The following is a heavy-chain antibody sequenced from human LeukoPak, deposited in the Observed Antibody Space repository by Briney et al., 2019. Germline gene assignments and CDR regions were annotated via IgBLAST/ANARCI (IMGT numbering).Heavy chain of an antibody. D-gene: IGHD3-22*01. CDR2: IYYSGST. V-gene: IGHV4-59*08. Sequence: SETLSLTCTVSGGSISSYYWSWIRQPPGKGLEWIGYIYYSGSTNYNPSLKSRVTISVDTSENQFSLKLSSVTAADTAVYYCARQAYYYDSSGYYYYYYGMDVWGQGTTVTVSS. CDR3: ARQAYYYDSSGYYYYYYGMDV. J-gene: IGHJ6*02. CDR1: GGSISSYY.